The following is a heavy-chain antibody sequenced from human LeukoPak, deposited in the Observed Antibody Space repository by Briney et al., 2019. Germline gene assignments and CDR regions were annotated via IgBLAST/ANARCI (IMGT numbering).Heavy chain of an antibody. Sequence: SGGSLRLSCAASGFTFSSYWMHRVRQAPGKGLVWVSRINSDGGSTSYADSVKGRFTISRDNAKNTLYLQMNSLRAEDTAVYYCARGYYYDSSGYWAYWGQGTLVTISS. CDR1: GFTFSSYW. J-gene: IGHJ4*02. V-gene: IGHV3-74*01. D-gene: IGHD3-22*01. CDR2: INSDGGST. CDR3: ARGYYYDSSGYWAY.